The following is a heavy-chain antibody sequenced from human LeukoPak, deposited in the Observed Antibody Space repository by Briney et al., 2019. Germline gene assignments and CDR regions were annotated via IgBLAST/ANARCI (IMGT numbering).Heavy chain of an antibody. V-gene: IGHV3-23*01. D-gene: IGHD2-8*01. CDR3: ARCKEYRTEKTWFDP. J-gene: IGHJ5*02. CDR2: ISGNGGST. Sequence: PGGSLRLSCAASGFTFSSYAMSWVRQAPGKGLEGVSAISGNGGSTYYADSVKGRFTISRDNSRKTLYLQMNSLRAEDTAVYYCARCKEYRTEKTWFDPWGQGTLVTVSS. CDR1: GFTFSSYA.